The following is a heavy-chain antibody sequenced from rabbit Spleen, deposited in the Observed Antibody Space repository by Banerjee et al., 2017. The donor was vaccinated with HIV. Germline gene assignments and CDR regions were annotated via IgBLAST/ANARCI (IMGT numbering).Heavy chain of an antibody. D-gene: IGHD6-1*01. Sequence: QEQLVESGGGLVQPEGSLTLTCTASGFSFSSSYYMCWVRQAPGKGLEWIGCIYTGSGITYYASWAKGRFTISKTSSTTVTLQMTSLTAADTATYFCARDLCAGYGGYGYGDLWGPGTLVTVS. CDR3: ARDLCAGYGGYGYGDL. V-gene: IGHV1S45*01. CDR1: GFSFSSSYY. CDR2: IYTGSGIT. J-gene: IGHJ4*01.